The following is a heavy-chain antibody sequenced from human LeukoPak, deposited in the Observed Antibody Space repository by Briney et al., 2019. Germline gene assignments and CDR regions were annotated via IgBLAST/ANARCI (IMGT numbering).Heavy chain of an antibody. J-gene: IGHJ4*02. CDR3: ARLTPAAGRLYFVD. D-gene: IGHD6-13*01. V-gene: IGHV3-53*01. Sequence: PGGSLRLSCAASGFTVNSNYLSWVRQAPGKGLEWVSTLYNTGNTYYANSVKGRFSISRDNSKNTLFLQMNSLRAVDTAVYYCARLTPAAGRLYFVDWGPGTLVTVSS. CDR2: LYNTGNT. CDR1: GFTVNSNY.